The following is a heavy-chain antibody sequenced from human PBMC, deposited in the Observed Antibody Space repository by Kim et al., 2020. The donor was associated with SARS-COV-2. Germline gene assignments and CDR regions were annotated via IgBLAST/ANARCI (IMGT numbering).Heavy chain of an antibody. CDR3: ARSWSQYQLLIPFDY. J-gene: IGHJ4*02. CDR2: NNHSGRT. V-gene: IGHV4-34*01. D-gene: IGHD2-2*01. Sequence: SETLSLTCAVYGGSISGYYWSWIRQPPGKGLVRIGENNHSGRTNYDPTFKSRATISVDTTKNQVSLKMSSVTPADTTVYHCARSWSQYQLLIPFDYWGQG. CDR1: GGSISGYY.